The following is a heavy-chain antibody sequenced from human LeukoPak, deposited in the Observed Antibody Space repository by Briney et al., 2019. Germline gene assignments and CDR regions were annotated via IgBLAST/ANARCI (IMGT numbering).Heavy chain of an antibody. CDR1: GGTFSSYG. V-gene: IGHV1-69*06. J-gene: IGHJ6*03. Sequence: GSSVKVSCKASGGTFSSYGISWVRQAPGQGLEWMGRIIPIFGTANYAQKFQGRVTITADKSTSTAYMELSSLRSDDTAVYYCARAQTTMAYYYYYYMDVWGKGTTVTVSS. CDR3: ARAQTTMAYYYYYYMDV. D-gene: IGHD5-18*01. CDR2: IIPIFGTA.